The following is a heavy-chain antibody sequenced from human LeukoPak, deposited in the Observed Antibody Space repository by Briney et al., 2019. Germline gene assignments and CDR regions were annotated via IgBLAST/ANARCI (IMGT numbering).Heavy chain of an antibody. CDR2: IYDSGST. CDR3: ARHQDSGSYYGFDY. D-gene: IGHD1-26*01. Sequence: PSETLSLTCTVSGGSITNYYWTWIRQPPGKGLEWIGDIYDSGSTNYNASLKSRLTISVDTSKNHFSLNLSSVTAADTAVYYCARHQDSGSYYGFDYWGQGTLVTVSS. J-gene: IGHJ4*02. CDR1: GGSITNYY. V-gene: IGHV4-59*08.